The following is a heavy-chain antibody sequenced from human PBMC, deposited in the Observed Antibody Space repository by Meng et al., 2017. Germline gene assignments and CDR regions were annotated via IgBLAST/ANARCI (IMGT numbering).Heavy chain of an antibody. J-gene: IGHJ4*02. CDR3: AHSYGSNFDY. CDR2: IYWDDDK. V-gene: IGHV2-5*02. Sequence: QITMQEPGPPMVTPTPTLKLTCTFSGFSLSTSGVGVGWFRQPPRKALEWLALIYWDDDKRYSTTLKSRLTITKDTSKHQVVLTITNMDPVDTATYYCAHSYGSNFDYWGQGTLVTVSS. D-gene: IGHD3-10*01. CDR1: GFSLSTSGVG.